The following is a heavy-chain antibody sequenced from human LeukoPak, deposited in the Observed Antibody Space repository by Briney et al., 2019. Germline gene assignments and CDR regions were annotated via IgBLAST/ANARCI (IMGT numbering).Heavy chain of an antibody. V-gene: IGHV4-38-2*02. CDR1: GYSISSGYY. CDR2: IYHSGST. Sequence: SETLSLTCTVSGYSISSGYYWGWIRQPPGKGLEWIGSIYHSGSTYYNPSLKSRVTISVDTSKNQFSLKLSSVTAADTAVYYCARTGSSGWYGRGYFDYWGQGTLVTVSS. D-gene: IGHD6-19*01. J-gene: IGHJ4*02. CDR3: ARTGSSGWYGRGYFDY.